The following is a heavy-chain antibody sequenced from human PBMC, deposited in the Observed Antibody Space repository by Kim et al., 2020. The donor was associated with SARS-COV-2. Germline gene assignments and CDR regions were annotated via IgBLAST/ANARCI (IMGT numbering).Heavy chain of an antibody. J-gene: IGHJ4*02. V-gene: IGHV1-69*13. CDR2: IIPIFGTA. CDR3: ARDVGYGDPGDYFDY. D-gene: IGHD4-17*01. CDR1: GGTFSSYA. Sequence: SVKVSCKASGGTFSSYAISWVRQAPGQGLEWMGGIIPIFGTANYAQKFQGRVTITADESTSTAYMELSSLRSEDTAVYYCARDVGYGDPGDYFDYWGQGTLVTVSS.